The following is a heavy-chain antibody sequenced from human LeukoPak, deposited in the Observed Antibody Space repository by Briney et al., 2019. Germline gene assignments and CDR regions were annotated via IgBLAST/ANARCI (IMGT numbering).Heavy chain of an antibody. D-gene: IGHD3-22*01. J-gene: IGHJ4*02. CDR3: ASQMYYYDSSGYYYGFDY. V-gene: IGHV4-39*01. CDR1: GGSISSSSYY. CDR2: IYYSGST. Sequence: KPSETLSLTCTVSGGSISSSSYYWGWIRQPPGKGLEWIGSIYYSGSTYYNPSLKSRVTISVDTSKNQFSLKLSSVTAADTAVYYCASQMYYYDSSGYYYGFDYWGQGTLVTVSS.